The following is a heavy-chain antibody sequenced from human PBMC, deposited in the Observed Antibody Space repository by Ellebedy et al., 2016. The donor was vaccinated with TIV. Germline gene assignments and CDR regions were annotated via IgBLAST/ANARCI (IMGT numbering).Heavy chain of an antibody. V-gene: IGHV5-51*01. D-gene: IGHD3-16*01. CDR3: VRQFDGGRFDP. J-gene: IGHJ5*02. CDR2: IYPRDSDI. CDR1: GYRFSHYW. Sequence: KVSCKGSGYRFSHYWIGWVRQMPGKGLEWMGVIYPRDSDIMYNPSFQGQVTMSADRSINAAFLQWDSLQASDTAVYYCVRQFDGGRFDPWGQGTLVTVSS.